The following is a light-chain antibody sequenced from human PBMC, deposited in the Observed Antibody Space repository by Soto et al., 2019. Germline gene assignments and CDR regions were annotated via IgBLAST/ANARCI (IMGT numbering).Light chain of an antibody. V-gene: IGKV3-20*01. CDR3: QQYENSPIT. Sequence: EVVLTQSPGTLSLSPGERATLSCGASQSVTGNYLAWYQQKPGQAPRLLIFGASTRATGIPDRFSGSGSGTDFTLTISRLEPEDFAVYYCQQYENSPITFGQGTRLEI. CDR2: GAS. J-gene: IGKJ5*01. CDR1: QSVTGNY.